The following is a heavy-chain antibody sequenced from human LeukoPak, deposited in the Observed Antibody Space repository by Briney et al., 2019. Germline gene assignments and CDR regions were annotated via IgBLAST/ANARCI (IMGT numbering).Heavy chain of an antibody. D-gene: IGHD1-26*01. V-gene: IGHV3-33*01. J-gene: IGHJ5*02. Sequence: PGRSLRLSCAASGFTFSSYGMHWVRQAPGKGLEWVAVIWYDGSNKYYADSVKGRFTISRDNSKNTLYLQMNSLRAEDTAVYYCARQVGATHAWGQGTLVTVSS. CDR2: IWYDGSNK. CDR3: ARQVGATHA. CDR1: GFTFSSYG.